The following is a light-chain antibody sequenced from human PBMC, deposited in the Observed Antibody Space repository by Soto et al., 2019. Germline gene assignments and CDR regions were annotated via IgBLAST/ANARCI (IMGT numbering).Light chain of an antibody. CDR2: AAS. CDR1: QSVGNN. CDR3: QQYGSSLWT. J-gene: IGKJ1*01. Sequence: EIVMTQSPATLSASPGERTTLSCRASQSVGNNLAWYQQKPGQAPRLLIYAASSRATGIPDRFSGSGSGTDFTLTISRLEPEDFAVYYCQQYGSSLWTFGQGTKVDIK. V-gene: IGKV3-20*01.